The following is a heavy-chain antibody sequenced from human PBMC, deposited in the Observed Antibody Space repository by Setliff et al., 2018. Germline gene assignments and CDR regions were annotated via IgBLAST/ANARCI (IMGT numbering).Heavy chain of an antibody. V-gene: IGHV4-39*07. CDR2: IYCTSWST. Sequence: PSETLSLTCTVSGGSLNTYPYYWCWIRQPPGKGLEWIGNIYCTSWSTNYNPSLKGRATLSIDASKRQFSLKLTSVTAAASAVYYCARVSGFLYMDVWGKGTTVTV. D-gene: IGHD3-3*01. CDR1: GGSLNTYPYY. CDR3: ARVSGFLYMDV. J-gene: IGHJ6*03.